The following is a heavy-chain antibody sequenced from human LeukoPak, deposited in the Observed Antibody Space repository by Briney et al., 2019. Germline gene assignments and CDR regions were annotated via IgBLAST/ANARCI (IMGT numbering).Heavy chain of an antibody. Sequence: PSETLSLTCTVSGGSISSYYWSWSRQPPGKGLEWIGYIFYSGSTNYNPSLKSRVTISVDTSKNQVSLKLRSVTAADTAVYYCARGTSLVGATTDSTGMDVWGQGTPVTVSS. V-gene: IGHV4-59*08. D-gene: IGHD1-26*01. CDR3: ARGTSLVGATTDSTGMDV. CDR1: GGSISSYY. CDR2: IFYSGST. J-gene: IGHJ6*02.